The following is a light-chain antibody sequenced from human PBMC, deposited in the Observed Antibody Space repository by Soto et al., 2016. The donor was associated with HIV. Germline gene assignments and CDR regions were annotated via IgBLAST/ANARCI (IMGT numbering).Light chain of an antibody. J-gene: IGLJ2*01. CDR2: GRD. Sequence: SSELTQDPAVSVALGQTVTITCQGDSLRSYDASWFQQKPGQAPLLVIYGRDSRPSEIPDRFSGSSSGNTASLTTTGAQAEDEADYYCDSRDSTNKYVIFGGGTKLTVL. CDR3: DSRDSTNKYVI. CDR1: SLRSYD. V-gene: IGLV3-19*01.